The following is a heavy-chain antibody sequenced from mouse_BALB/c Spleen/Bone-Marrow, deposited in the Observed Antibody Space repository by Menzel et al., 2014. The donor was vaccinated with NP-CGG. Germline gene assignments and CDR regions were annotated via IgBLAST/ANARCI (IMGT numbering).Heavy chain of an antibody. CDR1: GYTFTSYW. CDR2: IYPSDSYT. J-gene: IGHJ4*01. Sequence: QVQLMESGAELVRPGASVKVSCKASGYTFTSYWINWVKQRPGQGLEWIGNIYPSDSYTNYNQNFKDKATLTVDKSSSTAYMQLSSPTSEDSAVYYCTRQYGNYYAMDYWGQGTSVTVSS. CDR3: TRQYGNYYAMDY. V-gene: IGHV1S126*01. D-gene: IGHD2-10*02.